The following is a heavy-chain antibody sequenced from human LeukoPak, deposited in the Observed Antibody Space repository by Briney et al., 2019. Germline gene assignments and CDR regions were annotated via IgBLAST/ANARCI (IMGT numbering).Heavy chain of an antibody. Sequence: SGESLKISCKGSGYPFTSYWIAWVRQMPGKGLEWMGIIYPGDSDTRYSPSFQGQVTILADKSINSAYLQWSSLQTSDTAMYYXXXXXXXXXXXXXGPIHFDYWGQGTLVTVSS. CDR3: XXXXXXXXXXXXGPIHFDY. D-gene: IGHD2-15*01. CDR2: IYPGDSDT. CDR1: GYPFTSYW. V-gene: IGHV5-51*01. J-gene: IGHJ4*02.